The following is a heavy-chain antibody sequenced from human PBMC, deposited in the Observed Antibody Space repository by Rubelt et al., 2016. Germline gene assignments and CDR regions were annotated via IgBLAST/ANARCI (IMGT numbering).Heavy chain of an antibody. J-gene: IGHJ4*02. CDR1: GLSFSRYG. V-gene: IGHV3-7*03. CDR2: IKEAGSEK. Sequence: VHLVESGGGVVQPGGSLRLSCAASGLSFSRYGMHWVRQAPGKGLEWVADIKEAGSEKYYVESVKTRFTISKDNARKEWYLRMNSLGVEESAVYYGAPGPPHDYWGQGTLVTVSS. CDR3: APGPPHDY.